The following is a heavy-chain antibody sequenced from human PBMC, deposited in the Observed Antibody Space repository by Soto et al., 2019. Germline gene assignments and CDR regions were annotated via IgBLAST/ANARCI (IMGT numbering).Heavy chain of an antibody. CDR2: LYHSGST. V-gene: IGHV4-38-2*01. J-gene: IGHJ4*02. CDR3: ARNSYFDFWSGYQRAFDL. D-gene: IGHD3-3*01. Sequence: PSETLPLTCGFSGYPIISGYGWVWIRQSPGKGLEWIGSLYHSGSTYYNPSLKSRVTISVDSSKNQFSLSLTSVTAADTAVYYCARNSYFDFWSGYQRAFDLWGQGTVVTVSS. CDR1: GYPIISGYG.